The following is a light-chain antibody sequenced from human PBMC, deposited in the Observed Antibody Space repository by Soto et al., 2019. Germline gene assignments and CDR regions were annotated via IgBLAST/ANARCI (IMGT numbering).Light chain of an antibody. CDR3: QQAT. CDR1: QSVSSSY. V-gene: IGKV3-20*01. Sequence: EIVLTQSPGTLSLSPGERATLSCRASQSVSSSYLAWYQQKPGQAPRLRIYGASSRATGIPDRFSGSGSGTDFTLTISRLEPEDFAVYYCQQATFGQGTKVEIK. J-gene: IGKJ1*01. CDR2: GAS.